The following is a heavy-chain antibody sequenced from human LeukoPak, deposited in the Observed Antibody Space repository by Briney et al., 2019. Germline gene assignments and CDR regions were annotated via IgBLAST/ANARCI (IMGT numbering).Heavy chain of an antibody. Sequence: GGSLRLSCAASGFTFSTYTMNWVRQAPGKGLEWVSSISSSSSYIAYSDSVKGRFTISRDNAKNSLYLQMNSLRAEDTAVYCCAKDSYVWGNYRFPEYHGMDVWGQGTTVTVSS. J-gene: IGHJ6*02. CDR2: ISSSSSYI. D-gene: IGHD3-16*02. CDR3: AKDSYVWGNYRFPEYHGMDV. CDR1: GFTFSTYT. V-gene: IGHV3-21*04.